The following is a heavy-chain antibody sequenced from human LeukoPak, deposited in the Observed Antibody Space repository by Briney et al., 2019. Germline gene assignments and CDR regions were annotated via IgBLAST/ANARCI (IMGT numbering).Heavy chain of an antibody. CDR1: GFMFRVYS. CDR2: ISSRGSTI. J-gene: IGHJ6*04. D-gene: IGHD2/OR15-2a*01. Sequence: GGSLRLSCVGSGFMFRVYSMNWVRQSPGKGLEWVSYISSRGSTIFYADSVKGRLTVSRDNAKNSLFLQMNGMRDEETDMYCCARVQGVCNSTTCFVGNADVWGKGTTVIVSS. V-gene: IGHV3-48*02. CDR3: ARVQGVCNSTTCFVGNADV.